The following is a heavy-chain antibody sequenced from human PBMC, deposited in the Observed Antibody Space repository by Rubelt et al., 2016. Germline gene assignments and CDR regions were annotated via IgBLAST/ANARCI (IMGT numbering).Heavy chain of an antibody. V-gene: IGHV3-74*01. J-gene: IGHJ3*02. CDR3: ARTDYGDYNDAFDI. D-gene: IGHD4-17*01. Sequence: GKGLVWVSRINTDGSTSYADSVKGRFTISRDNGKNTLHLQMNSLRAEDTAVYYCARTDYGDYNDAFDIWGQGTMVTVSS. CDR2: INTDGST.